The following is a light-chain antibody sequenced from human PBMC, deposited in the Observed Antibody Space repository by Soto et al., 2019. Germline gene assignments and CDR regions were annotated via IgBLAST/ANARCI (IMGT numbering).Light chain of an antibody. Sequence: DVVLTQSPDSLAVSLGERATINCKSSQSVLYSSNNENLLAWYQQKPGQPPKLLIYWASTRESGVPDRFSGTGSGTDFTLTISSLQAEDVAVYYCQHSGAFGQGTKVEIK. CDR3: QHSGA. CDR1: QSVLYSSNNENL. J-gene: IGKJ1*01. CDR2: WAS. V-gene: IGKV4-1*01.